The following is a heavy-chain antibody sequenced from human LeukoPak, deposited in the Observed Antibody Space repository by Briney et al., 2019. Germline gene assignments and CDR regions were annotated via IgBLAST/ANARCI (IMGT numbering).Heavy chain of an antibody. CDR2: ISYDGSNK. CDR3: AKDLGDYGDSFFDY. D-gene: IGHD4-17*01. V-gene: IGHV3-30*18. CDR1: GFTFSSYG. Sequence: PGGSLRLSCAASGFTFSSYGMHWVRQAPGKGLEWVAVISYDGSNKYYADSGKGRFTISRDNSKNTLYLQMNSLRAEDTAVYYCAKDLGDYGDSFFDYWGQGTLVTVSS. J-gene: IGHJ4*02.